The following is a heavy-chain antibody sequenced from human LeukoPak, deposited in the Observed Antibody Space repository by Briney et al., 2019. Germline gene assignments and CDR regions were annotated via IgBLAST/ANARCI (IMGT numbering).Heavy chain of an antibody. CDR3: ARHDYNSSGHRRDYYFDY. CDR2: VIHSGTT. CDR1: GGSITGSTYY. V-gene: IGHV4-39*01. D-gene: IGHD3-22*01. J-gene: IGHJ4*02. Sequence: PSETLSLTCSVSGGSITGSTYYWGWIRQPPGKGLEWIVSVIHSGTTYYNPSLRSRVTVSMDTSKKQFPLRLSSVTAADTAVYYCARHDYNSSGHRRDYYFDYWSQGTLVTVSS.